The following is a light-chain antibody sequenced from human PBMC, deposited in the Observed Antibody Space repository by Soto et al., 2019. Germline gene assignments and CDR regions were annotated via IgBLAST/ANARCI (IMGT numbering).Light chain of an antibody. V-gene: IGKV1-39*01. J-gene: IGKJ1*01. CDR2: ASS. CDR1: QAVGSY. CDR3: HQAYRAPWT. Sequence: DIQMTQSPSSLSASVGDRLTITCRASQAVGSYLNWFQQKAGKPPKLLIYASSKLERGVPSRFRGTGSGTDFTLTVSSLQPEDFATYYCHQAYRAPWTFGQGNKVEV.